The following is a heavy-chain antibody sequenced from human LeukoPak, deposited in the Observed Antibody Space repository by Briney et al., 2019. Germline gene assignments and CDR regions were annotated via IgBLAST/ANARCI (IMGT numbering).Heavy chain of an antibody. CDR1: GYTFSDYT. CDR3: TRDLEY. CDR2: ISSGGSVM. V-gene: IGHV3-48*01. Sequence: GGSLRLSCGASGYTFSDYTMTWVRQAPGKGPEWISYISSGGSVMHYADSVKGRFTISRDNVENSLYLQMNSLRVGDTAVYYCTRDLEYWGQGVLVTVSS. J-gene: IGHJ4*02.